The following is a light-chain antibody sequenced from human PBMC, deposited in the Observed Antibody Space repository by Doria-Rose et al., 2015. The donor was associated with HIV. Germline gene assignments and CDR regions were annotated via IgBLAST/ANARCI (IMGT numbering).Light chain of an antibody. J-gene: IGKJ1*01. Sequence: SVLYSSNNKNYFGWYQQKPGQPPKLLIYWASTRESGVPDRFSGSGSGTDFTLTISSLQAEDVAVYYCQQYYTTPWTFGQGTKVEI. CDR2: WAS. V-gene: IGKV4-1*01. CDR3: QQYYTTPWT. CDR1: SVLYSSNNKNY.